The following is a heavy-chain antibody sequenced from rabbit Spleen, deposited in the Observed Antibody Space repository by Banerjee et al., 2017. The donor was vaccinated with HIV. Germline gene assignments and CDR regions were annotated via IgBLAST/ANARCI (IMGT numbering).Heavy chain of an antibody. CDR2: IDSGSSGFT. Sequence: QSLEESGGDLVKPGASLTLTCTASGFSFSSSSYMCWVRQAPGKGLEWIACIDSGSSGFTYFAPWAKGRFTCSKTSSPTVTLQMPPLTATDPAPYFCASNTSSSFSSYGMDLWGPGTLVTVS. CDR1: GFSFSSSSY. D-gene: IGHD1-1*01. J-gene: IGHJ6*01. CDR3: ASNTSSSFSSYGMDL. V-gene: IGHV1S40*01.